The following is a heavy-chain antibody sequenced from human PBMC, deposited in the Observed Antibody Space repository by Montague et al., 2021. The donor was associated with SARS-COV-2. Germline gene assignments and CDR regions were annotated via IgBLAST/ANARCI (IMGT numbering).Heavy chain of an antibody. CDR2: ISYDGSNK. J-gene: IGHJ6*03. CDR1: GFTFSSYA. V-gene: IGHV3-30*04. D-gene: IGHD2-2*01. Sequence: SLRLSCAASGFTFSSYAMRWVRQAPGKGLEWVAVISYDGSNKYYVDSAKGRFTISRDNSKNTLYLQMNSLRAEDTAVYYCARDAGYCSSTSCQSGYYYYYMDVWGKGPTVTVSS. CDR3: ARDAGYCSSTSCQSGYYYYYMDV.